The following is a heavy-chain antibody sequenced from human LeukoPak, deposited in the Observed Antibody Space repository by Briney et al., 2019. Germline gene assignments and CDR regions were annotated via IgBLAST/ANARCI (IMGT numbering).Heavy chain of an antibody. CDR2: IYHSGST. D-gene: IGHD3-10*01. V-gene: IGHV4-4*07. J-gene: IGHJ4*02. CDR3: ARGGFGETHLDY. CDR1: GGSISGFY. Sequence: SETLSLTCTVSGGSISGFYWSWIRQPAGKGLEWIGRIYHSGSTTYNPSLKSRVTMSVDTSKNQFSLRLSSVTAADTAVYYCARGGFGETHLDYWGQGTLVTVSS.